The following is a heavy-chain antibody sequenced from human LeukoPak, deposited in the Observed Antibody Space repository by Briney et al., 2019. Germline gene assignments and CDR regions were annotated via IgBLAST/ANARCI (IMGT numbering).Heavy chain of an antibody. Sequence: GGSLRLSCAASGFTFSRHGMHWVRQAPGKGLEWVAVIWYDGSNKYYADSVKGRFTISRDNSKNTLYLQMNSLRAEDTAVYYSAKLEMDTAMVDYWGQGTLVTVSS. V-gene: IGHV3-33*06. CDR2: IWYDGSNK. J-gene: IGHJ4*02. D-gene: IGHD5-18*01. CDR3: AKLEMDTAMVDY. CDR1: GFTFSRHG.